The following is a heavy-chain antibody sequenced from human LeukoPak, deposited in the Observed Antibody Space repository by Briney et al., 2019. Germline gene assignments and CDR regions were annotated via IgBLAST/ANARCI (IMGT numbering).Heavy chain of an antibody. CDR3: ARDPVEWELLLDY. J-gene: IGHJ4*02. V-gene: IGHV3-7*01. CDR1: GFTFSGFW. CDR2: MNIDGSEK. D-gene: IGHD1-26*01. Sequence: GGSLRLSCAVSGFTFSGFWMSWSRQAAGKRLEWVANMNIDGSEKYYADSVKGRFSISRDNARNSVYLQMASLRVEDTAVYYCARDPVEWELLLDYWGQGTLVTVSS.